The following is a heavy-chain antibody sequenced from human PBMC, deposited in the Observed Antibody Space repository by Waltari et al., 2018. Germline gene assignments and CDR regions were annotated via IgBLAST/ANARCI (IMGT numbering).Heavy chain of an antibody. D-gene: IGHD3-10*01. CDR2: TWSDGSVE. CDR1: GFSLSNYG. J-gene: IGHJ4*02. V-gene: IGHV3-33*03. Sequence: QVQLVESGGGVVQPGKSLSLSCVASGFSLSNYGMHWVRQTPGRGLGWVALTWSDGSVEYYADSVRGRFTVSRDNSKNILYLDMGSLRVDDTATYYCAKDAFGNTYLDYWGQGTLVTVSS. CDR3: AKDAFGNTYLDY.